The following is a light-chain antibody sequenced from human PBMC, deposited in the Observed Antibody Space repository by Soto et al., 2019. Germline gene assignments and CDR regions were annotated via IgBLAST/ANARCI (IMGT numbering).Light chain of an antibody. J-gene: IGKJ5*01. CDR3: QQRSNWPPIT. Sequence: IQMTDSPATLSASVGDRVTITWLASQSISRWLTWYQQKPGKAPQLLIYEASSLQSGVPSRFSGSGSGTDFTLTISSLEPEDFAVYYCQQRSNWPPITFGQGTRLEIK. CDR2: EAS. CDR1: QSISRW. V-gene: IGKV1-5*01.